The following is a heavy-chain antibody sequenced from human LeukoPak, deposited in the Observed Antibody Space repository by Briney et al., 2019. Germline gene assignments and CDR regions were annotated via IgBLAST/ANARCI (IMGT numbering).Heavy chain of an antibody. CDR1: GGSISSYY. CDR3: ARDLEGYDYVWGSYRPSNWFDP. V-gene: IGHV4-59*01. D-gene: IGHD3-16*02. J-gene: IGHJ5*02. CDR2: IYYSGST. Sequence: SETLSLTCTVSGGSISSYYWSWIRQPPGKGLEWIGYIYYSGSTDYNPSLKSRVTISVDTSKNQFSLKLSSVTAADTAVYYCARDLEGYDYVWGSYRPSNWFDPWGQGTLVTVSS.